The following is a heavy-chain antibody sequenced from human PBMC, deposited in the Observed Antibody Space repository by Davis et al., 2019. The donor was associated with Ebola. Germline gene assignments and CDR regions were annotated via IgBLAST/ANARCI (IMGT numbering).Heavy chain of an antibody. CDR3: ARSGNYYDSSGYYSRRTPYYYYGMDV. Sequence: MPSETLSLTCAVYGGSFSGYYWSWIRQPPGKGLEWIGEINHSGSTNYNPSLKSRVTISVDTSKNQFSLKLSSVTAADTAVYYCARSGNYYDSSGYYSRRTPYYYYGMDVWGKGTTVTVSS. D-gene: IGHD3-22*01. J-gene: IGHJ6*04. V-gene: IGHV4-34*01. CDR1: GGSFSGYY. CDR2: INHSGST.